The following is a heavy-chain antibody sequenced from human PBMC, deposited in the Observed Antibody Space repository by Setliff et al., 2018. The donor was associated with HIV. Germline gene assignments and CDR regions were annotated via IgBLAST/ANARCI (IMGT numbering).Heavy chain of an antibody. CDR1: GGSISNSNYF. V-gene: IGHV4-39*02. CDR3: ARSFSGRYFWSGYYTGPDPKGENAFDI. D-gene: IGHD3-3*01. J-gene: IGHJ3*02. CDR2: IYSSGST. Sequence: SETLSLTCTVSGGSISNSNYFWGWIRQPPGKGLEWIGRIYSSGSTYYQPSLQGRVSMSIDSSKNHFSLRLRYVTAADTAVYYCARSFSGRYFWSGYYTGPDPKGENAFDIWGQGTMVTVSS.